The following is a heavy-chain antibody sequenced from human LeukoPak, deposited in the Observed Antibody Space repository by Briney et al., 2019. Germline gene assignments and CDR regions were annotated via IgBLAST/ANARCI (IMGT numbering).Heavy chain of an antibody. CDR2: ISGSGEST. D-gene: IGHD6-13*01. V-gene: IGHV3-23*01. Sequence: HPGGSLRLSCEASGFTFNNYAMTWVRQAPRKGLEWVSLISGSGESTYYEDSAKGRFTISRDNSKNTLNLQMNSLRVEDTAVYFCAKSSGYSITWPLAYWGQGILVTVSS. CDR3: AKSSGYSITWPLAY. CDR1: GFTFNNYA. J-gene: IGHJ4*02.